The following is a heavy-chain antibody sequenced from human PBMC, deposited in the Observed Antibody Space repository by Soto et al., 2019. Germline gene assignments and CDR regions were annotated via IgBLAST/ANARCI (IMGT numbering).Heavy chain of an antibody. J-gene: IGHJ6*02. CDR3: ARPYCSGDNCPKYYHYGMDV. CDR1: GYTFTNYW. D-gene: IGHD2-15*01. CDR2: IYPGDSDS. V-gene: IGHV5-51*01. Sequence: PGESLKISCKGSGYTFTNYWIGWVRQMPGKGLEWMGIIYPGDSDSRYSPSFQGQVTISADKSISTAYLQWSSLKASDTAMYYCARPYCSGDNCPKYYHYGMDVRGQGTTVTVSS.